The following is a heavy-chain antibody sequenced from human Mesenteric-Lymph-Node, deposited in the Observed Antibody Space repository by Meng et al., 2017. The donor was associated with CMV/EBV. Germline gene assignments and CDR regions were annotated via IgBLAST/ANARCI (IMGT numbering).Heavy chain of an antibody. D-gene: IGHD6-13*01. CDR3: ARGSPPFSYSSSWSYLYYFDY. J-gene: IGHJ4*02. CDR2: INHSGNT. Sequence: SETLSLTCAVYGGSFSGYYWSWIRQPPGKGLEWIGEINHSGNTNYNTSLKSRVTISLDTSKNQFSLQLSSVTAADTAVYYCARGSPPFSYSSSWSYLYYFDYWGQGTLVTVSS. V-gene: IGHV4-34*01. CDR1: GGSFSGYY.